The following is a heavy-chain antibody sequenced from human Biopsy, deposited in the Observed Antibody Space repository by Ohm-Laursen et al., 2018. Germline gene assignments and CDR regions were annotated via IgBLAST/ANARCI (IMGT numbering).Heavy chain of an antibody. J-gene: IGHJ2*01. D-gene: IGHD3-9*01. Sequence: TLSLTCRASGASVKTSGYFWAWIRQRPGKGLEWIGYISYNERTHYNPSLTSRLAISFDTSNNRISLQLRSVSVADTAVYYCVREPKTGTAEAWYFDLWGRGSPVTVPS. CDR2: ISYNERT. CDR3: VREPKTGTAEAWYFDL. V-gene: IGHV4-31*03. CDR1: GASVKTSGYF.